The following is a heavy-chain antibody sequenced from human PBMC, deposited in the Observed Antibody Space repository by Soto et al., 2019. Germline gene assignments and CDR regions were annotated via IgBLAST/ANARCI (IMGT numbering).Heavy chain of an antibody. J-gene: IGHJ5*02. CDR3: AREAAGILNWFDP. D-gene: IGHD6-25*01. CDR2: IYHSGST. V-gene: IGHV4-31*03. Sequence: QVQLQESGPGLVKPSQTLSLTCTVSGGSISSGGYYWSWIRQHPGKGLEWIGYIYHSGSTYYNPSLTSRVTISVDTSKNQFSLKLSSVTVADKAVYYCAREAAGILNWFDPWGQGTLVTVSS. CDR1: GGSISSGGYY.